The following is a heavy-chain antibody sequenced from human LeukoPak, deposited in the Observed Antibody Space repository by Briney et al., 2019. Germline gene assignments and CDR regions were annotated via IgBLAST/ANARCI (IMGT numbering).Heavy chain of an antibody. V-gene: IGHV3-30*02. Sequence: PGGSLRLSCAASGFTFSSYGMHWVRQAPGKGLEWVAFIRYDGSNKYYADSVKGRFTISRDNSKNTLYLQMNSLRAEDTAVYYCAKDFSIAARAPDYWGQGTLVTVSS. CDR3: AKDFSIAARAPDY. D-gene: IGHD6-6*01. J-gene: IGHJ4*02. CDR2: IRYDGSNK. CDR1: GFTFSSYG.